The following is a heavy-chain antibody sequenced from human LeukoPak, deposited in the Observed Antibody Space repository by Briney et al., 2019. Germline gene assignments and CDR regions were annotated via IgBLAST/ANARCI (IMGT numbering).Heavy chain of an antibody. J-gene: IGHJ4*02. V-gene: IGHV3-11*01. Sequence: GGSLRLSCAASGFTFSDYYMSWIRQAPGKGLEWVSYISSGGTTIYYADSVEGRFTISRDNAQNSLYLQMNSLRAEDTAVYYCARSPSIAPRPDYWGQGTLVTVSS. CDR3: ARSPSIAPRPDY. D-gene: IGHD6-6*01. CDR1: GFTFSDYY. CDR2: ISSGGTTI.